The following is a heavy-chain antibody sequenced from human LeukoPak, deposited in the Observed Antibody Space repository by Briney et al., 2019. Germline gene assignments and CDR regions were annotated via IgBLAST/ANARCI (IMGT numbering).Heavy chain of an antibody. CDR1: GGSISSYY. Sequence: PSETLSLTCTVSGGSISSYYWSWIRQPPGKGLEWIGDIYSSGSTNYNPSLKSRVTISVDTSKNQFSLKLSSVTAADTAVYYCARSSTSKTPDAFDIWGQGTMVTVSS. CDR2: IYSSGST. CDR3: ARSSTSKTPDAFDI. D-gene: IGHD2/OR15-2a*01. J-gene: IGHJ3*02. V-gene: IGHV4-59*08.